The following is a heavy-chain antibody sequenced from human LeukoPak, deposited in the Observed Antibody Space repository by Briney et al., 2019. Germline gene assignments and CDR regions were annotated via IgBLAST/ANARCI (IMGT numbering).Heavy chain of an antibody. J-gene: IGHJ4*02. D-gene: IGHD4-11*01. Sequence: GGSLRLSCAASGFTFSSYAMSWVRQAPGKGLEWVSAISGSGDRTYYADSVKGRFTISRDNSKNTLYLQMNSLRAEDTAVYYCAKDISRLYSNYEYYFDYWGQGTLVTVSS. CDR3: AKDISRLYSNYEYYFDY. CDR1: GFTFSSYA. V-gene: IGHV3-23*01. CDR2: ISGSGDRT.